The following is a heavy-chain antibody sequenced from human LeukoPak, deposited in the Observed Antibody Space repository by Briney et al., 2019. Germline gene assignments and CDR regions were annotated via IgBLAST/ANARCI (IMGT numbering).Heavy chain of an antibody. J-gene: IGHJ5*02. CDR3: ARDLGYCTGGNCYRWFAA. V-gene: IGHV3-69-1*01. D-gene: IGHD2-15*01. Sequence: GGSLRLSCAASGFPFRNNVMTWVRQAPGRGLDWLAAIRGSGDTYYADSVKGRFTISRDNARNSVYLQMNSLRVEDTAIYYCARDLGYCTGGNCYRWFAAWGQGTLVTVSS. CDR2: IRGSGDT. CDR1: GFPFRNNV.